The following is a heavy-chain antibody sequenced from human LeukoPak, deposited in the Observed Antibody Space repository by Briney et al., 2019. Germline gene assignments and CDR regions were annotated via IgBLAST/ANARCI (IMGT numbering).Heavy chain of an antibody. J-gene: IGHJ5*02. CDR2: IKQDGSEK. Sequence: GGALRLSCAASGFTFSSYRMSWVRQAPGKGLEWVANIKQDGSEKYYVDSVKGRFTISRDNAKNSLYLQMNSMRAEDTAVYYCARGGEHDYGDYNWFDHWGQGTLVTVSS. CDR1: GFTFSSYR. V-gene: IGHV3-7*01. CDR3: ARGGEHDYGDYNWFDH. D-gene: IGHD4-17*01.